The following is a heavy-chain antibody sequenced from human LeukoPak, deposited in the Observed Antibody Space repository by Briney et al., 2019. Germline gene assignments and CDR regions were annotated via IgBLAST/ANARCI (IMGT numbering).Heavy chain of an antibody. CDR2: IYTSGST. D-gene: IGHD6-13*01. J-gene: IGHJ5*02. Sequence: PSETLSLTCTVSGGSISSGSYYWSWIRQPAGKGLEWIGRIYTSGSTNYNPSLKSRVTISVDTSKNQFSLKLSSVTAADTAVYYCAREWRQQLNWFGPWGQGTLVTVSS. V-gene: IGHV4-61*02. CDR3: AREWRQQLNWFGP. CDR1: GGSISSGSYY.